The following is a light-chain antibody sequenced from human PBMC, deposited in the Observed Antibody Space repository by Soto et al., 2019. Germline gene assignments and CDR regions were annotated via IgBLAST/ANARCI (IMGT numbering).Light chain of an antibody. V-gene: IGKV3-20*01. CDR3: QKYGTSWT. CDR2: RAS. J-gene: IGKJ1*01. Sequence: IVLTQSPGTLSLSPGERATLSCRASQSGYTDYIARYQQKPGQAPRLLFYRASYRATGIPDRFSGSGSGTDFFLTFSRLEPDDFAVYYCQKYGTSWTFGQGTKVEIK. CDR1: QSGYTDY.